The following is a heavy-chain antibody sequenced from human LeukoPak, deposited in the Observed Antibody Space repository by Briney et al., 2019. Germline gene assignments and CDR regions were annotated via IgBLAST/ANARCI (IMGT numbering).Heavy chain of an antibody. D-gene: IGHD1-7*01. J-gene: IGHJ4*02. CDR1: GGSISSSNYY. V-gene: IGHV4-39*06. CDR3: ARKQGGTMYDV. Sequence: PLETLSLTCIVPGGSISSSNYYWAWVRQPPGKGLEWIGTFYAGGSSYSNPSNARRVSISDDTYDTQFPQRLYPVTAADTAVYYCARKQGGTMYDVWGQGPQVPVSS. CDR2: FYAGGSS.